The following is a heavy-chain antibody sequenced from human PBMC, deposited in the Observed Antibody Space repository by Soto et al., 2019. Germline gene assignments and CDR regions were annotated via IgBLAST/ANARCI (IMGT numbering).Heavy chain of an antibody. Sequence: EVQLVESGGGLVKPGGSLRLTCAASGFTFSNAWMSWVRQAPGKGLEWVGRIKSKTDGGTTDYAAPVKGRFTISRDDSKNTLYLQMNSLKTEDTAVYYCTTDHPRDGIDYWGQGTLVTVSS. D-gene: IGHD2-21*02. CDR2: IKSKTDGGTT. J-gene: IGHJ4*02. CDR3: TTDHPRDGIDY. CDR1: GFTFSNAW. V-gene: IGHV3-15*01.